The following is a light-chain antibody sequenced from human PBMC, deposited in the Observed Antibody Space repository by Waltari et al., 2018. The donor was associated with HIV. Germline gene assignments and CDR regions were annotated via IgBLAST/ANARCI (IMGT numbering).Light chain of an antibody. Sequence: EIVLTQSPGTLSLSPGERGTLSCRASPIVGCNSLAWYQQNPGQAPRLLIYGASSRATGIPDRFSGSGSGTDFTLTISRLEPEDFAVYYCQQYGSSPLFTFGPGTKVDIK. J-gene: IGKJ3*01. CDR2: GAS. V-gene: IGKV3-20*01. CDR1: PIVGCNS. CDR3: QQYGSSPLFT.